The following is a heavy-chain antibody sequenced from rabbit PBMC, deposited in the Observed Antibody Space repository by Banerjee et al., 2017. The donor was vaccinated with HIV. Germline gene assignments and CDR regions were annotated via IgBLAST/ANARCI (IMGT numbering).Heavy chain of an antibody. CDR1: GFSFSFNYY. CDR3: ARYRATMTMQYYFNL. D-gene: IGHD2-1*01. J-gene: IGHJ4*01. CDR2: IYTSGSGST. Sequence: QSLEESGGDLVKPGASLTLTCTASGFSFSFNYYMCWVRQTPGKGLEWIGCIYTSGSGSTWYASWAKGRFTISKTSSTTVTLQMTSLTAADTATYFCARYRATMTMQYYFNLWGPGTLVTVS. V-gene: IGHV1S40*01.